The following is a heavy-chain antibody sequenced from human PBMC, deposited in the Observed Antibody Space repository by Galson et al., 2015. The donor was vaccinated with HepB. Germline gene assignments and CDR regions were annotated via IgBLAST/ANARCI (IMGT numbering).Heavy chain of an antibody. J-gene: IGHJ6*03. D-gene: IGHD1-1*01. CDR3: ARGATGTGTGFYYYMDV. CDR1: GFTFEDYA. Sequence: SLRLSCAASGFTFEDYAMHWVRQAPGKGLEWVSGISWNSDTIGYADSVKGRFTISRDNAQNSVYVQINSLRVEDTALYYCARGATGTGTGFYYYMDVWGKGTTVTVSS. V-gene: IGHV3-9*01. CDR2: ISWNSDTI.